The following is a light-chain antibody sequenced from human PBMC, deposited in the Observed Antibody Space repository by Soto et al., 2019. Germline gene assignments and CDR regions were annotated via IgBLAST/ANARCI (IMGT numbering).Light chain of an antibody. J-gene: IGKJ3*01. CDR1: QTINSY. Sequence: DIQMTQSPSSLSASVGDTVTITCRASQTINSYLNWYQQKPGQAPKLLIYVASGLQSGVPSRFSGRGSGTDFTLTIHSLEPEDFATYYCQPGYNIPLTFGPGTKVDFK. CDR3: QPGYNIPLT. CDR2: VAS. V-gene: IGKV1-39*01.